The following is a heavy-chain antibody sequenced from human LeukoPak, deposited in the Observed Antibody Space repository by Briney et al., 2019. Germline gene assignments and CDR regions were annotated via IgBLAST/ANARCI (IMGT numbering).Heavy chain of an antibody. Sequence: ASVKVSCKASGDTFSSYAISWVRQAPGQGLEWMGWISAYNGNTNYAQKLQGRVTMTTDTSTSTAYMELRSLRSDDTAVYYCARGRLWFGDKNYYYYMDVWGKGTTVTISS. CDR1: GDTFSSYA. CDR3: ARGRLWFGDKNYYYYMDV. V-gene: IGHV1-18*01. CDR2: ISAYNGNT. D-gene: IGHD3-10*01. J-gene: IGHJ6*03.